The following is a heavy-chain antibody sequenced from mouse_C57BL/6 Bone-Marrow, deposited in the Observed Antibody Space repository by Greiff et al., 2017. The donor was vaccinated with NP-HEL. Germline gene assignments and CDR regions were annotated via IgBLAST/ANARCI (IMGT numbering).Heavy chain of an antibody. J-gene: IGHJ4*01. CDR1: GYTFTGYW. CDR2: ILPGSGST. Sequence: QVQLQQSGAELMKPGASVKLSCKATGYTFTGYWIEWVKQRPGHGLEWIGEILPGSGSTNYNEEFKGKATFTADTSSNTAYMQLSSLTTEDSAIYYCASLLRSRMDYWGQGTSVTVSS. CDR3: ASLLRSRMDY. D-gene: IGHD1-2*01. V-gene: IGHV1-9*01.